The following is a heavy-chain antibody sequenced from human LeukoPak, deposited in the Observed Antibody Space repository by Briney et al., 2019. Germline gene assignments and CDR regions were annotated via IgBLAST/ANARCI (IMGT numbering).Heavy chain of an antibody. CDR1: AYSITNGYY. Sequence: PSETLSLTCNVSAYSITNGYYWGWIRQPPGKGLEWIGYIYYSGSTNYNPSLKTRLTISVDTSKNQFALKLRSVTAADTAVYYCARPAVVSTAPGVYAFDFWGQGTTVTVSS. CDR2: IYYSGST. D-gene: IGHD2-2*01. V-gene: IGHV4-61*05. J-gene: IGHJ3*01. CDR3: ARPAVVSTAPGVYAFDF.